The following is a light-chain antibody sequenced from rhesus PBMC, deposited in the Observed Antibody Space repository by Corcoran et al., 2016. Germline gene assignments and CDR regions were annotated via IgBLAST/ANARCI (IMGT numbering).Light chain of an antibody. CDR3: LQHDSYPFT. Sequence: DLQMTQSPSSLSASVGDTVTITCRTSQGVRSNLHWFQQKPGTAPNLLLFDASSLQSGVPSKFSRSGSGTDFTRTINSLQPEDFATYYCLQHDSYPFTFGPGTKLDIK. CDR2: DAS. CDR1: QGVRSN. J-gene: IGKJ3*01. V-gene: IGKV1-28*03.